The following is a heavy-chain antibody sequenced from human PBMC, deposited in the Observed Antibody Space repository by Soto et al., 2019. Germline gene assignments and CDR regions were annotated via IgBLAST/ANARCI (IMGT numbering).Heavy chain of an antibody. CDR3: ARFGDSGSYLAY. CDR2: IYYSGST. Sequence: ETLSLTCTVSGGSISSSSYYWGWIRQPPGKGLEWIGSIYYSGSTYYNPSLKSRVTISVDTSKNQFSLKLSSVTAADTAVYYCARFGDSGSYLAYWGQGTLVTVSS. J-gene: IGHJ4*02. CDR1: GGSISSSSYY. D-gene: IGHD1-26*01. V-gene: IGHV4-39*01.